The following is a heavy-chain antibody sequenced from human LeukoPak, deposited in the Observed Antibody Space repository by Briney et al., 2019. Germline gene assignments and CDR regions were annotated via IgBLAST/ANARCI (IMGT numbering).Heavy chain of an antibody. CDR1: GGSISSYY. Sequence: SETLSLTCTVSGGSISSYYWSWIRQPAGKGLEWIGRIYTSGSTNYNPSLKSRVTMSVDTSKNQFSLKLSSVTAADTAVYYCARGLGGNDYFGGSPIDYFDSGARGPRATVS. CDR3: ARGLGGNDYFGGSPIDYFDS. CDR2: IYTSGST. J-gene: IGHJ4*02. V-gene: IGHV4-4*07. D-gene: IGHD3-16*01.